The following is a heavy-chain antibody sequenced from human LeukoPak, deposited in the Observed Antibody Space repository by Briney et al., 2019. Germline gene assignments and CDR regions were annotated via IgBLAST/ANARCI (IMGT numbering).Heavy chain of an antibody. CDR2: ISHSGGT. V-gene: IGHV4-34*01. J-gene: IGHJ5*02. CDR3: AYSVLPAAIDH. CDR1: SGSCSGHY. D-gene: IGHD2-2*01. Sequence: SETLSLTCDVYSGSCSGHYWNWIRQPPGKGLEWIGEISHSGGTNYNPSLKSRVTISIDTSKNQFSLKLTSVTAADTAVYYSAYSVLPAAIDHSGQGDLLTVSS.